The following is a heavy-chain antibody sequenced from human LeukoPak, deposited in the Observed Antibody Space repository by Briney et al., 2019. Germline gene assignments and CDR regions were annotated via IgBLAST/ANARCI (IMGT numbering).Heavy chain of an antibody. D-gene: IGHD5-18*01. Sequence: GVSLRLSCAASGFTFSSYGMHWVRQAPGKGLEWVAVIWYDGSNKYYADSVKGRFTISRDNSKNTLYLQMNSLRAEDTAVYYCARGGFGTAMVTTPFDYWGQGTLVTVSS. CDR1: GFTFSSYG. J-gene: IGHJ4*02. V-gene: IGHV3-33*01. CDR2: IWYDGSNK. CDR3: ARGGFGTAMVTTPFDY.